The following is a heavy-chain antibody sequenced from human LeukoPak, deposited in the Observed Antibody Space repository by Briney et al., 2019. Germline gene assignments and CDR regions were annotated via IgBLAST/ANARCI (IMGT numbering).Heavy chain of an antibody. D-gene: IGHD3-9*01. CDR2: ISSRSSYI. J-gene: IGHJ4*02. V-gene: IGHV3-21*06. CDR1: GFSFSGYS. CDR3: ARGAFDYPGRDYFDY. Sequence: GGSLRLSCAASGFSFSGYSMNWVRQASGKGLEWVSSISSRSSYIYYADSLKGRFTISRDNAKNSLHLQMKGLRVEDTAVYYCARGAFDYPGRDYFDYWGQGTQVTVSS.